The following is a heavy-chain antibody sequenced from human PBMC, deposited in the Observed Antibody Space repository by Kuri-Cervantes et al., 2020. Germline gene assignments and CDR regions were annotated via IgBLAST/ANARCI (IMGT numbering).Heavy chain of an antibody. CDR1: GGTFSSYA. J-gene: IGHJ5*02. D-gene: IGHD4-11*01. Sequence: SVKVSCKASGGTFSSYAISWVRQAPGQGLEWMGGIIPIFGTANYAQKFQGRVTITTDKSTSTAYMELSSLRSEDTAVYYCARVGTTVSSNWFDPWGQGTLVTVSS. CDR3: ARVGTTVSSNWFDP. V-gene: IGHV1-69*05. CDR2: IIPIFGTA.